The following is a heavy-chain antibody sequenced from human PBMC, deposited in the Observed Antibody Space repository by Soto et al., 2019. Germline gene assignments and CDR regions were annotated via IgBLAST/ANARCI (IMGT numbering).Heavy chain of an antibody. Sequence: EMQLLESGGDLVQPGGSLRLSCAASGFTFSSYAMTWVRQAPGKGLEYISAISGSGATTYYADSMKGRFTVSRDNSKNTLYLQMNSLRAEDTALYYCAKDRDDIEMVDAFEIWGQGTRVTVSS. CDR2: ISGSGATT. CDR3: AKDRDDIEMVDAFEI. V-gene: IGHV3-23*01. CDR1: GFTFSSYA. J-gene: IGHJ3*02. D-gene: IGHD2-15*01.